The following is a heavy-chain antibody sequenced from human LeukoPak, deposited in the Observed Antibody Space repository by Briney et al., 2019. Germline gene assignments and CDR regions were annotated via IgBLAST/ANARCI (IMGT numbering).Heavy chain of an antibody. Sequence: PGGSLRLSCVASGFTFSTYSMNWVRQAPGKGLEWVSYISSGSTNIYYADSVKGRFTISRDNAKNSLYLQMNSLRAEDTAVYYCARATVTTGTTVPDNYYYHYGMDVWGQGTTVTVSS. CDR1: GFTFSTYS. CDR2: ISSGSTNI. D-gene: IGHD1-1*01. CDR3: ARATVTTGTTVPDNYYYHYGMDV. V-gene: IGHV3-48*01. J-gene: IGHJ6*02.